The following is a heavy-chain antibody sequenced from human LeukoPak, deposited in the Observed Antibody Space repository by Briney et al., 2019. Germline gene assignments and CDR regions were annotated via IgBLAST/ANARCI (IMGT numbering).Heavy chain of an antibody. V-gene: IGHV1-2*02. CDR2: INPNSGGT. D-gene: IGHD7-27*01. Sequence: ASVKVSCRASGYTFTGYYMHWVRQAPGQGLEWMGWINPNSGGTNYAQKFQGRVTMTRDTSISTAYMELSRLRSDDTAVYYCASSGGLGWGADFDYWGQGTLVTVSS. J-gene: IGHJ4*02. CDR1: GYTFTGYY. CDR3: ASSGGLGWGADFDY.